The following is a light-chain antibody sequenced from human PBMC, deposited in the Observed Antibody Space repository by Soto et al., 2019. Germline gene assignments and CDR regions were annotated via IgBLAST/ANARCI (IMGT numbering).Light chain of an antibody. Sequence: MTQSPSTLSASLGERVTITCLASQSISVWLACYQQKAGQAPKLLIYRASTINSGVPGRFSGSGSGTEFTLTITSLQTEDFAAYYCHHYTTYPDAFGHGTKVDIK. CDR2: RAS. J-gene: IGKJ1*01. CDR3: HHYTTYPDA. V-gene: IGKV1-5*03. CDR1: QSISVW.